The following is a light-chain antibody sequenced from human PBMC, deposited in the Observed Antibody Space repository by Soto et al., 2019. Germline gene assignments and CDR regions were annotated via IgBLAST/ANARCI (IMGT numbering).Light chain of an antibody. CDR2: AAS. CDR3: QQVRSYPST. Sequence: DIQMTQSPSTLSASVGDRVTITCRASQDISSSLAWYQQKPGKAPKLLIYAASILQNGVPSGFSGSGFGTDFTLTISSLRAEDFATYFCQQVRSYPSTFGGGTKVDIK. CDR1: QDISSS. J-gene: IGKJ4*01. V-gene: IGKV1-9*01.